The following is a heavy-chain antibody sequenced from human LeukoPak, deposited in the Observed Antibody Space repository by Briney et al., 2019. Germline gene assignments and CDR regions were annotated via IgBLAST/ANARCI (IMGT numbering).Heavy chain of an antibody. D-gene: IGHD6-25*01. CDR3: ARDNYSSGASAFDI. CDR2: INPNTGNP. CDR1: GYTFTSYA. Sequence: ASVKVSCKASGYTFTSYAMNWVRQAPGQGPEWMGWINPNTGNPTCAQGFTGRFVFSLDTSVSTAYLQISSLKAEDTAVYYCARDNYSSGASAFDIWGQGTMVTVSS. V-gene: IGHV7-4-1*02. J-gene: IGHJ3*02.